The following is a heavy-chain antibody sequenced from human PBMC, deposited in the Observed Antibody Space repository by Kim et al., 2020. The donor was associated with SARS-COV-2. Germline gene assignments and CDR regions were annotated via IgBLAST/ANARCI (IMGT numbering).Heavy chain of an antibody. CDR2: IKQDGSEK. CDR1: GFTFSSYW. CDR3: ATNPYYDFWSGYFNYYYYGMDV. Sequence: GGSLRLSCAASGFTFSSYWMSWVRQAPGKGLEWVANIKQDGSEKYYVDSVKGRFTISRDNAKNSLYLQMNSLRAEDTAVYYCATNPYYDFWSGYFNYYYYGMDVWGQGTTVTVSS. J-gene: IGHJ6*02. D-gene: IGHD3-3*01. V-gene: IGHV3-7*03.